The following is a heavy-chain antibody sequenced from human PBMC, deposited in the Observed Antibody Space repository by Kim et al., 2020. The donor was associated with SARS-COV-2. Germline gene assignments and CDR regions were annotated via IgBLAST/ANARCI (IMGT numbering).Heavy chain of an antibody. CDR3: AKGEYCSSTSCYRILGYMDV. Sequence: GGSLRLSCAASGFTFSSYGMHWVRQAPGKGLEWVAVISYDGSNKYYADSVKGRFTISRDNSKNTLYLQMNSLRAEDTAVYYCAKGEYCSSTSCYRILGYMDVWGTGTTGTVSS. CDR1: GFTFSSYG. J-gene: IGHJ6*03. D-gene: IGHD2-2*02. V-gene: IGHV3-30*18. CDR2: ISYDGSNK.